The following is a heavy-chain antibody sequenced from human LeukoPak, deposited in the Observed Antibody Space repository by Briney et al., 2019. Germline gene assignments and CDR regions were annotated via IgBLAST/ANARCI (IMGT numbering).Heavy chain of an antibody. J-gene: IGHJ4*02. V-gene: IGHV3-13*01. CDR3: VTGAEGWAY. CDR1: GFSFSSSD. CDR2: IASAGAT. D-gene: IGHD1-26*01. Sequence: GGSLRLSCAASGFSFSSSDMHWVRQATGKGLEWVSGIASAGATFYAGSVRGRFTTTRENAKNTLYLQMNSLRAEDTAMYHCVTGAEGWAYWGQRALVTVSS.